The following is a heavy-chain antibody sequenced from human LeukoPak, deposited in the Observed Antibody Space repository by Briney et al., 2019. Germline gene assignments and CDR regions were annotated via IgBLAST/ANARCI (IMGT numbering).Heavy chain of an antibody. Sequence: SETLSLTCTVSGGSISTYYWSWIRQPPGKGLEWIGYIYYSGSTHYNPSLRSRVTISVDTSKNQFSLKLNSVTAADTAVYYCARHTRAASYYYGVDVWGQGTTVTVSS. CDR1: GGSISTYY. CDR2: IYYSGST. V-gene: IGHV4-59*08. D-gene: IGHD6-25*01. J-gene: IGHJ6*02. CDR3: ARHTRAASYYYGVDV.